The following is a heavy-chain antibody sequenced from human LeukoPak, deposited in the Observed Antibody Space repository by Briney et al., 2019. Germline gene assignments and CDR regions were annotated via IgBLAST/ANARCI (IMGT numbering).Heavy chain of an antibody. CDR2: VNESGGRT. CDR1: GFTFSSYA. Sequence: PGGSLRLSCAASGFTFSSYAMGWVRQAPGRRLEWVSTVNESGGRTYYADSVKGRFTMSRDNSKNTLYLQMNSLRVEDTAIYYCAKEGRPNSGGGFFDYWGQGTRVTVSS. V-gene: IGHV3-23*01. D-gene: IGHD1-26*01. J-gene: IGHJ4*02. CDR3: AKEGRPNSGGGFFDY.